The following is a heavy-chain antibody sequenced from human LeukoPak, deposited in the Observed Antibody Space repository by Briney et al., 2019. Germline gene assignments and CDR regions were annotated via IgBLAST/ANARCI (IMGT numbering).Heavy chain of an antibody. CDR3: ARSNAVSGYSYGSDY. CDR1: GGTFSSYA. D-gene: IGHD5-18*01. CDR2: IIPIFGTA. J-gene: IGHJ4*02. Sequence: GSSVKVSCKASGGTFSSYAISWVRQAPGQGLEWMGGIIPIFGTANYAQKFQGRGTITAHKSTSTAYMELRSLRSDDTAVYYCARSNAVSGYSYGSDYWGQGTLVTVSS. V-gene: IGHV1-69*06.